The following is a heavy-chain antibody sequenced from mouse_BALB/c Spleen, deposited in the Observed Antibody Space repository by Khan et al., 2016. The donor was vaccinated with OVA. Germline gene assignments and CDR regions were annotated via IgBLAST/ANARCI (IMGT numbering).Heavy chain of an antibody. J-gene: IGHJ1*01. CDR1: GFTFSSYA. Sequence: EVELVESGGDLVKPGGSLKLSCAASGFTFSSYAMSWVRQTPEKRLEWVATIINGGTYTYYPDSVKGRFTISRDTAKNTLYLQMSSLRSEDTALYYCARPHITTVVGTSYWVLEVWGEGTTVTVST. CDR3: ARPHITTVVGTSYWVLEV. D-gene: IGHD1-1*01. V-gene: IGHV5-9-3*01. CDR2: IINGGTYT.